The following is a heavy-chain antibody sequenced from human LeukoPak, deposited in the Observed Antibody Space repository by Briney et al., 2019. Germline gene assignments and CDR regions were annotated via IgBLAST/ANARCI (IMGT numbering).Heavy chain of an antibody. V-gene: IGHV1-69*05. D-gene: IGHD2-15*01. CDR2: IVPVFGTS. CDR1: GGTFNNYA. CDR3: ARVSTRCYFDD. Sequence: ASVKVSCKASGGTFNNYAVSWMRQAPGQGLEWMGTIVPVFGTSNNAQKFQGRLTIVTDESTSTVHIELSSLTSEDTAVYYCARVSTRCYFDDWGQETLVTVSS. J-gene: IGHJ4*02.